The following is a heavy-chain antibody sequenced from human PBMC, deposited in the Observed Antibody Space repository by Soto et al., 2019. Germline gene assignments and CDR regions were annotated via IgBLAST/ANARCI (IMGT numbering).Heavy chain of an antibody. CDR3: ARGSHKLHSYDSSGFYHYVDY. CDR1: RGSFSDYS. V-gene: IGHV4-34*01. CDR2: INDSGST. D-gene: IGHD3-22*01. J-gene: IGHJ4*02. Sequence: WETLSLTCAVYRGSFSDYSWTWIRQPPGKGLEWIGEINDSGSTNYTPSLERRVTISRDTSKNRFSLKLSSVTAADTAVYYCARGSHKLHSYDSSGFYHYVDYWGQGSLVTVSS.